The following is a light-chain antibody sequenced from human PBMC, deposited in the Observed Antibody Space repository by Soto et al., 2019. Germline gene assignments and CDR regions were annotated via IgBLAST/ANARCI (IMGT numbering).Light chain of an antibody. Sequence: EIVLTKSPGPLSLSPGERATLSCRASQSVSDMYLAWYQQKPGQAPRLLIYASNRATGIPDRFSGSWSGTDFSLTISRLEPEDCAVYYCQRYGTSALFGPGTKVEIK. CDR2: AS. CDR1: QSVSDMY. J-gene: IGKJ3*01. CDR3: QRYGTSAL. V-gene: IGKV3-20*01.